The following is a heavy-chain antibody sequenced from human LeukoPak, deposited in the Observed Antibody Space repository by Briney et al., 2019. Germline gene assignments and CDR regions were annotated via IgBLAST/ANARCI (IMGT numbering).Heavy chain of an antibody. CDR3: ARVGAATFYWYYMDV. V-gene: IGHV3-7*01. Sequence: GGSLRLSCEASGFTFSSYWMSWVRQAPGKGLEWVANIKQDGSEKYYVDSLKGRFTVSRDNAKNSLYLQINSLRVGDTAVYFCARVGAATFYWYYMDVWGKGTTVTVSS. CDR1: GFTFSSYW. D-gene: IGHD2-15*01. J-gene: IGHJ6*03. CDR2: IKQDGSEK.